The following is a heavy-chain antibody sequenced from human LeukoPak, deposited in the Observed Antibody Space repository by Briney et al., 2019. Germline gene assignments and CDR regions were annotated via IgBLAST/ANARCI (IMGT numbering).Heavy chain of an antibody. J-gene: IGHJ4*02. V-gene: IGHV3-48*04. CDR1: GFTFSSYA. Sequence: GGSLRLSCAASGFTFSSYAMHWVRQAPGKGLEWVSYISSSSGTIYYADSVKGRFTISRDNAKNSLYLQMNSLRAEDTAVYYCARDAYPPVGYWGQGTLVTVSS. CDR3: ARDAYPPVGY. CDR2: ISSSSGTI.